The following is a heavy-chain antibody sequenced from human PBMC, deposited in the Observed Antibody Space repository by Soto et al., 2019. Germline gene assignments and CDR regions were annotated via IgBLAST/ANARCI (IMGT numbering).Heavy chain of an antibody. D-gene: IGHD3-10*01. CDR3: ARGVLWFGEFGLVWAHYYMDV. Sequence: SVTMCLTRIVFDGTIRDYCWSWIRQPPGKGREWIGYIYYSGSTNYNPSLKSRVTISVDTSKNQFSLKLSSVTAADTAVYYCARGVLWFGEFGLVWAHYYMDVWGKGTTVTVSS. V-gene: IGHV4-59*12. CDR1: DGTIRDYC. CDR2: IYYSGST. J-gene: IGHJ6*03.